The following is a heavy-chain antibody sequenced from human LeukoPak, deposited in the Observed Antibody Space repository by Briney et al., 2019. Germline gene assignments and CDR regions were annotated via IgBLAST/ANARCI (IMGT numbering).Heavy chain of an antibody. J-gene: IGHJ4*02. CDR1: GGSVSSGSYY. D-gene: IGHD6-19*01. Sequence: SETLSLTCTVSGGSVSSGSYYWSWIRQPPGKGLEWIGYIYYSGSTNYNPSLKSRVTISVDTSKNQFSLKLSSVTAADTAVYYCARVSYSSGWYEFDYWGQGTLSPSPQ. CDR3: ARVSYSSGWYEFDY. V-gene: IGHV4-61*01. CDR2: IYYSGST.